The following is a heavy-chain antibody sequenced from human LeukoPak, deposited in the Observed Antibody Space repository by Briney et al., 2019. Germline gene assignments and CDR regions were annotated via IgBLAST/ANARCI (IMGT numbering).Heavy chain of an antibody. V-gene: IGHV4-59*11. D-gene: IGHD4-11*01. CDR3: ARGVLTTVNHYMDV. CDR2: IYYSGST. Sequence: SETLSLTCTVSGGSISSHSWSWIRQPPGKGLEWIGYIYYSGSTNYNPSLKSRVTISVDTSKNQFSLKLSSVTAADTAVYYCARGVLTTVNHYMDVWGKGTTVTVSS. CDR1: GGSISSHS. J-gene: IGHJ6*03.